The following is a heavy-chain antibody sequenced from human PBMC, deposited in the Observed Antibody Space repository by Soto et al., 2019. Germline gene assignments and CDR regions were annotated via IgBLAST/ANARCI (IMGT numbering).Heavy chain of an antibody. CDR1: GFTFASSA. CDR2: IVVGSSNT. J-gene: IGHJ6*02. D-gene: IGHD5-12*01. V-gene: IGHV1-58*01. Sequence: SVKDSCKASGFTFASSAVQWVREARVQRLEWIGWIVVGSSNTNYAQKFQERVTITRDMSTSTAYMELSSLRSEDTAVYYCAVGYSDYDFAVAGGYYYGMDVWGQGTTVTVSS. CDR3: AVGYSDYDFAVAGGYYYGMDV.